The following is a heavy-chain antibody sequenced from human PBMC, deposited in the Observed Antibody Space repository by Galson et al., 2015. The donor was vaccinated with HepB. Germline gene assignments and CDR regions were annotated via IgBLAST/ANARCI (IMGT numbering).Heavy chain of an antibody. J-gene: IGHJ4*01. CDR2: IYPNDFET. V-gene: IGHV5-51*03. CDR1: GYIFYNYW. CDR3: ARGYCSGKTCSGDFDL. Sequence: QSGAEVKKPGDSLKISCKGSGYIFYNYWIGWVRQMPGKGLEWMGIIYPNDFETKYSPSFQGQVSFSVDKSLSTAYLQWSSLKASDTATYYCARGYCSGKTCSGDFDLWGHGTLVTVSS. D-gene: IGHD2-15*01.